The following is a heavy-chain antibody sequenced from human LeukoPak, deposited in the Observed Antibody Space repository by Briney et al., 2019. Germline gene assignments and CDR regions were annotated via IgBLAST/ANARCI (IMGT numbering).Heavy chain of an antibody. J-gene: IGHJ3*02. V-gene: IGHV4-30-2*01. CDR1: GGSISSVGYS. CDR2: IYHSGST. Sequence: SQTLSLTCAVSGGSISSVGYSWSWIRQPPGKGLEWIGYIYHSGSTYYNPSLKSRVTISVDRCKNQFSLKLSSVTAADTAVYYCARVQHIVVVTASHAFDIWGQGTMVTVSS. D-gene: IGHD2-21*02. CDR3: ARVQHIVVVTASHAFDI.